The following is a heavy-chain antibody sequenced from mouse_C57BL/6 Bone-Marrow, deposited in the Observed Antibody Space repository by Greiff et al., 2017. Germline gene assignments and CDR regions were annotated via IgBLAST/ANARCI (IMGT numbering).Heavy chain of an antibody. D-gene: IGHD1-1*01. V-gene: IGHV5-6*01. CDR3: ARLFITTVVYFDF. J-gene: IGHJ2*01. CDR1: GFTFSSYG. Sequence: EVKLVESGGDLVKPGGSLKLSCAASGFTFSSYGMSWVRQTPEKGLEWVATISSGGSYTYYPDSVKGRFTISRDNAKNTLYLQLSSLKSEDTAMYYCARLFITTVVYFDFGGQGTTPTVTS. CDR2: ISSGGSYT.